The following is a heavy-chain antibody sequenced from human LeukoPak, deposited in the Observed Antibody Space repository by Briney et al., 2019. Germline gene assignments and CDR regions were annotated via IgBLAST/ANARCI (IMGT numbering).Heavy chain of an antibody. CDR3: ARFEAGIVVVPVRQPRPPPPRYFDF. CDR1: GDSITITNHF. CDR2: ISHSGNT. J-gene: IGHJ4*02. V-gene: IGHV4-61*01. D-gene: IGHD2-2*01. Sequence: SETLSLTCTVSGDSITITNHFWSWIRQPPGKGLEWIGYISHSGNTGYKPSLESRVTISLDRSNNQFSLNLDSVTAADTAVYYYARFEAGIVVVPVRQPRPPPPRYFDFWGQGILVTVSS.